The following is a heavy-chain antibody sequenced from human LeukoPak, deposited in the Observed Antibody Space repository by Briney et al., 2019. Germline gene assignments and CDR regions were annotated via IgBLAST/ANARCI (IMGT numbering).Heavy chain of an antibody. CDR2: IKSKTDGGTT. J-gene: IGHJ4*02. V-gene: IGHV3-15*01. Sequence: GGSLRLSCAASGFTFSSYGMSWVRQAPGKGLEWVGRIKSKTDGGTTDYAAPVKGRFTISRDDSKNTLYLQMNSLKTEDTAVYYCTTYSSSWYIVDYWGQGTLVTVSS. D-gene: IGHD6-13*01. CDR3: TTYSSSWYIVDY. CDR1: GFTFSSYG.